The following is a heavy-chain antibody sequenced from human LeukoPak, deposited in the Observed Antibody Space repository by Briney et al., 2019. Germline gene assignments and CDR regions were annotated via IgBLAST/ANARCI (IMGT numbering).Heavy chain of an antibody. CDR3: ASTQGAATFDY. D-gene: IGHD1-26*01. Sequence: PGGSLRLSCAASGSGFTFNNYWMPWVRRAPGKGLGWVAVISYDGSNKYYADSLKGRFTISRDNSKNTLYLQMNSLRAEDTAVYYCASTQGAATFDYWGQGTLVTVSS. CDR1: GSGFTFNNYW. J-gene: IGHJ4*02. CDR2: ISYDGSNK. V-gene: IGHV3-30*03.